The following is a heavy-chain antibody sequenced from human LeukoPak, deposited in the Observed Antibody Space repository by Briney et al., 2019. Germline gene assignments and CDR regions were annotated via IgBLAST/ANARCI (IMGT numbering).Heavy chain of an antibody. CDR1: GFTFSSYA. CDR2: ISGSGGST. D-gene: IGHD4-23*01. V-gene: IGHV3-23*01. J-gene: IGHJ3*02. CDR3: AKDRLEYGGGDAFDI. Sequence: PGGSLRLSCAASGFTFSSYAMSWVRQAPGKGLEWVSAISGSGGSTYYADSVKGRFTISRDNSKNTLYLQMNGLRAEDTAVYYCAKDRLEYGGGDAFDIWGQGTMVTVSS.